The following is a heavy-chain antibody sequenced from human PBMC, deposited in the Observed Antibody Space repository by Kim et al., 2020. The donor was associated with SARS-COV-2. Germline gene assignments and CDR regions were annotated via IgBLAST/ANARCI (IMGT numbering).Heavy chain of an antibody. D-gene: IGHD2-21*02. J-gene: IGHJ6*02. CDR3: AKDCGGDCYSVQMDSSGYHYYYGMDV. CDR1: GFTFDDYA. Sequence: GGSLRLSCAASGFTFDDYAMHWVRQAPGKGLEWVSGISWNSGSIGYADSVKGRFTISRDNAKNSLYLQMNSLRAEDTALYYCAKDCGGDCYSVQMDSSGYHYYYGMDVWGQGTTVTVSS. CDR2: ISWNSGSI. V-gene: IGHV3-9*01.